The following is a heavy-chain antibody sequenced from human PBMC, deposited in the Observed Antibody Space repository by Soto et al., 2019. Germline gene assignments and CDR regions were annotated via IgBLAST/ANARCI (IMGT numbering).Heavy chain of an antibody. CDR2: ISSSSSTI. J-gene: IGHJ6*02. Sequence: EVQLVESGGGLVQPGGSLRLSCAASGFTFSSYSMNWVRQAPGKGLEWVSYISSSSSTIYYADSVKGRFTISRDNAKNSLYLQMNSLRDEDTAVYYCARALPLRMYSNFYYYYGMDVWGQGTTVTVSS. D-gene: IGHD4-4*01. CDR1: GFTFSSYS. CDR3: ARALPLRMYSNFYYYYGMDV. V-gene: IGHV3-48*02.